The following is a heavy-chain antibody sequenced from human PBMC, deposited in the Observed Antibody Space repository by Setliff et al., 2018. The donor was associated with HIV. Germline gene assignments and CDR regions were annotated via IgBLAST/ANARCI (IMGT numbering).Heavy chain of an antibody. J-gene: IGHJ6*02. CDR3: ARDRGRGSGSPTRKYYYYGMDV. D-gene: IGHD3-10*01. CDR2: IYYSGSI. CDR1: GGSISSYY. V-gene: IGHV4-59*01. Sequence: SETLSLTCTLSGGSISSYYWSWIRQPPGKGLEWIGSIYYSGSINYNPSLESRVTISVDTSKNKYSLKLKSVTTADTAVYYCARDRGRGSGSPTRKYYYYGMDVWGQGTTVTVSS.